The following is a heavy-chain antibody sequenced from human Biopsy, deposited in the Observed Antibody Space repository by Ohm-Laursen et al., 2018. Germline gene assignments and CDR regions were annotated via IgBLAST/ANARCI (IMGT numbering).Heavy chain of an antibody. CDR2: INPHSGTT. CDR3: AKGQDLRGGAEYFQH. CDR1: GYTFTGQY. V-gene: IGHV1-2*02. D-gene: IGHD2-15*01. Sequence: GSSVKVSCKASGYTFTGQYLHWVGQVPGQGLEWMGWINPHSGTTKFAQDFQGRVTMTRDTSITTAYMELRRLRSDDTAVYYCAKGQDLRGGAEYFQHWGQGALVTVSS. J-gene: IGHJ1*01.